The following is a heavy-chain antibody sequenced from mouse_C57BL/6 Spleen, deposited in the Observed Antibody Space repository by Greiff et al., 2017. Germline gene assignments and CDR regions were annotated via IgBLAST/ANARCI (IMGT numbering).Heavy chain of an antibody. Sequence: EVKLMESGGGLVQPGGSLSLSCAASGFTFTDYYMSWVRQPPGKALEWLGFIRNKANGYTTEYSASVKGRFTISRDNSQSILYLQMNALRAEDSATYYCARYKIYYDDDYYAMDYWGQGTSVTVSS. V-gene: IGHV7-3*01. CDR2: IRNKANGYTT. J-gene: IGHJ4*01. CDR1: GFTFTDYY. CDR3: ARYKIYYDDDYYAMDY. D-gene: IGHD2-4*01.